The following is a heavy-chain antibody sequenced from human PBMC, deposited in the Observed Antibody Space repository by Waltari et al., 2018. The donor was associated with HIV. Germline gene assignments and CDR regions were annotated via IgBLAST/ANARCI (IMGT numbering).Heavy chain of an antibody. CDR1: GGSISSSRYY. Sequence: QQQLQESGPGLVKPSDTLSLTCPVSGGSISSSRYYWAWLRQSPGKGVEWIGSLFHSGCTYHSPALSGRPSIPGDSSATRFSLKLTAVTATDTAVYFCARHCLQKGWLPQLKYYYGMDVWGQGTTVIVSS. CDR3: ARHCLQKGWLPQLKYYYGMDV. J-gene: IGHJ6*02. D-gene: IGHD1-1*01. V-gene: IGHV4-39*01. CDR2: LFHSGCT.